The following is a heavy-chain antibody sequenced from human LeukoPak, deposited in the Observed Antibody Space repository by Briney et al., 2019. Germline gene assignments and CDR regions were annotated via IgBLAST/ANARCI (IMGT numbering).Heavy chain of an antibody. D-gene: IGHD3-22*01. Sequence: PGGSLRLSCAASGFTFSSYSMNWVRQAPGKGLEWVSSISSSSSYIYYADSVKGRFTISRDNAKNSLYLQMNSLRAEDTAVYYCARDHGYYDSRGAFDIWGQGTMVTVSS. J-gene: IGHJ3*02. CDR1: GFTFSSYS. V-gene: IGHV3-21*01. CDR3: ARDHGYYDSRGAFDI. CDR2: ISSSSSYI.